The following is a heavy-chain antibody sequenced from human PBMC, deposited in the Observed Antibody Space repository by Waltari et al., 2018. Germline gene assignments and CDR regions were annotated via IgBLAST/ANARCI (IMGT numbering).Heavy chain of an antibody. CDR1: GGTFSSYA. J-gene: IGHJ6*02. Sequence: QVQLVQSGAEVKKPGSSVKVSCKASGGTFSSYALGWVRSAPGPGLEWMGGIIPIFGTANYAQKFQGRVTITADESTSTAYMELSSLRSEDTAVYYCARVHLEYSSSGYYYYGMDVWGQGTTVTVSS. V-gene: IGHV1-69*01. CDR2: IIPIFGTA. D-gene: IGHD6-6*01. CDR3: ARVHLEYSSSGYYYYGMDV.